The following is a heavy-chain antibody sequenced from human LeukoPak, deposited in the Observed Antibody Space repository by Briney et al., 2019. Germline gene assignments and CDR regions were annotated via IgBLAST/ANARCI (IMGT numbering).Heavy chain of an antibody. J-gene: IGHJ6*03. Sequence: GGSLRLSCAASGFTFSSYGMHWVRQAPGKGLEWMAFIRYDGSSKYYADSVKGRFTISRDNSKNTLYLQMNSLRAEDTAVYYCAKDVQNLFYYYYYMDVWGKGTTVTVSS. V-gene: IGHV3-30*02. CDR1: GFTFSSYG. D-gene: IGHD2/OR15-2a*01. CDR3: AKDVQNLFYYYYYMDV. CDR2: IRYDGSSK.